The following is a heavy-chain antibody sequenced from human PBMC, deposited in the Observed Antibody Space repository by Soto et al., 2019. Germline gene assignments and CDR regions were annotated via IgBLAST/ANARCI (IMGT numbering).Heavy chain of an antibody. CDR3: ARQVEDIVATIGAFDI. D-gene: IGHD5-12*01. V-gene: IGHV5-51*01. J-gene: IGHJ3*02. Sequence: PRASQNISCKGSGYSFTIYLSGWVRQQNGKGLEWMGIIYPGDSDTRYSPSFQGQVTISADKSISTAYLQWSSLKASDTAMYYCARQVEDIVATIGAFDIWGQGTMVTVSS. CDR1: GYSFTIYL. CDR2: IYPGDSDT.